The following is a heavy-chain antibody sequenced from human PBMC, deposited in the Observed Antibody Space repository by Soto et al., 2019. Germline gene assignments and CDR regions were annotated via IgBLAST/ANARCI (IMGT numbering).Heavy chain of an antibody. Sequence: QVQLQESGPGLVKPSETLSLTCTVSGGSITNYYCSWFRQPPGKGLEWIGYINYDGYSAYNLSLKRRVPLSIDASKTQFSLMLESVTATDTAVYYCARPGFGPLPGLVDVWGPGTTVIVSS. CDR3: ARPGFGPLPGLVDV. J-gene: IGHJ6*02. CDR2: INYDGYS. CDR1: GGSITNYY. V-gene: IGHV4-59*08. D-gene: IGHD3-10*01.